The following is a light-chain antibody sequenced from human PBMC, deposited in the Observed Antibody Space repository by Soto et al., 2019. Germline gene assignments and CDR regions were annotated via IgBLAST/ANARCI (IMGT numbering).Light chain of an antibody. CDR2: GAS. CDR3: QQRSNWPT. Sequence: EIVLTQSPGTLSLSPGERATLSCRASQSVSSSYLVWYQQKAGQAPRLLIYGASSRATGIPDRFSGSGSGTDFTLTISRLEPEDFAVYYCQQRSNWPTFGQGTKLEIK. V-gene: IGKV3D-20*02. J-gene: IGKJ2*01. CDR1: QSVSSSY.